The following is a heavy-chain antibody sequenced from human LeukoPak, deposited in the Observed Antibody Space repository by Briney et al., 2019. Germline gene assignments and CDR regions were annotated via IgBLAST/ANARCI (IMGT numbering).Heavy chain of an antibody. CDR2: ISYDGSNK. CDR3: ARDYLLSAFDI. CDR1: GFTFSSCA. Sequence: GGSLRLSCAASGFTFSSCAMHWVRQAPGKGPEWVAVISYDGSNKYYGDSVKGRFTISRHNSKNTLYLQMNSLRAEDTAVYYCARDYLLSAFDIWGQGTMVTVSS. D-gene: IGHD3-16*02. J-gene: IGHJ3*02. V-gene: IGHV3-30*04.